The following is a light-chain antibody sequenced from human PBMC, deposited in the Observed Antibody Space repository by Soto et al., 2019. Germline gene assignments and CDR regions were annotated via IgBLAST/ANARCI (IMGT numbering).Light chain of an antibody. Sequence: IQMTQCPSSLSACVSDRVKSTVRASQGISNYLAWYQQKPGKAPKLLIYAASTLQSGVPSRFSGSGSGTDFTLTISCLQSEDFATYYCQQYYSYPRKVGQGTKVDIK. CDR3: QQYYSYPRK. J-gene: IGKJ1*01. V-gene: IGKV1-8*01. CDR2: AAS. CDR1: QGISNY.